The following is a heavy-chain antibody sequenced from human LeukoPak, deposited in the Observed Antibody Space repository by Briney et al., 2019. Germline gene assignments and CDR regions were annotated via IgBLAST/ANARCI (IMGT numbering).Heavy chain of an antibody. CDR3: ARGYGDYGLSSLYYMDV. J-gene: IGHJ6*03. CDR1: GFTFSNYW. Sequence: GGSLRLSCAASGFTFSNYWMRWVREDPGEGLVWVSFINPDGSTTNYADSVKRRLTISRDNAKNALYLQMHRLRAADTAVYYCARGYGDYGLSSLYYMDVWGKGATVTVSS. CDR2: INPDGSTT. V-gene: IGHV3-74*01. D-gene: IGHD4-17*01.